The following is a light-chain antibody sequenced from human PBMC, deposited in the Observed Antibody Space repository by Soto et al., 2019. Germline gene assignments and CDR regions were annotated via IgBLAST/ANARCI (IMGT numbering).Light chain of an antibody. V-gene: IGKV3D-20*02. CDR3: QQRSNWPRT. Sequence: EIVLTQSPGTLSLSPGERATLSRRASQSVSSSYLAWYQQKPGQAPRLLIYDVSNRATGIPARFSGSGSGTDFTLTISSLEPEDFAVHYCQQRSNWPRTFGQGTKVDI. J-gene: IGKJ1*01. CDR2: DVS. CDR1: QSVSSSY.